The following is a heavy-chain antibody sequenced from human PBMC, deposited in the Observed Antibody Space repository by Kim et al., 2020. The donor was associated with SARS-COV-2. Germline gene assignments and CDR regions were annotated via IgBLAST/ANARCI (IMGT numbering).Heavy chain of an antibody. CDR2: IYYSGST. CDR1: GGSISSSSYY. D-gene: IGHD5-18*01. Sequence: SETLSLTCTVSGGSISSSSYYWGWIRQPPGKGLEWIGSIYYSGSTYYNPSLKSRVTISVDTSKNQFSLKLSSVTAADTAVYYCASGRGYSKHWFDPWGQGTLVTVSS. J-gene: IGHJ5*02. V-gene: IGHV4-39*07. CDR3: ASGRGYSKHWFDP.